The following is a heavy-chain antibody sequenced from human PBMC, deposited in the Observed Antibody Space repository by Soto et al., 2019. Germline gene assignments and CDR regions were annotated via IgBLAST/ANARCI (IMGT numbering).Heavy chain of an antibody. Sequence: PGGSLRLSCAASGFTFSSYDMHWVRQATGKGLEWVSAIGTAGDTYYPGSVKGRFTISRENAKNTLYLQMNSLRAEDTALYYCAKAFSIYCSSTSCYKAFDIWGQGTMVTVSS. V-gene: IGHV3-13*01. J-gene: IGHJ3*02. D-gene: IGHD2-2*02. CDR3: AKAFSIYCSSTSCYKAFDI. CDR1: GFTFSSYD. CDR2: IGTAGDT.